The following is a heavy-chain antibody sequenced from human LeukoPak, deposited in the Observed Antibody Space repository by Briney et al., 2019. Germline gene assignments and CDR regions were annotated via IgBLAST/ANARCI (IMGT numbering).Heavy chain of an antibody. CDR1: GYSISSGYY. V-gene: IGHV4-38-2*01. CDR2: IYHSGST. D-gene: IGHD5-18*01. J-gene: IGHJ5*02. CDR3: ARGRKVYSYGPNWFDP. Sequence: PSETLSLTCVVSGYSISSGYYWGWIRQPPGKGLEWIGSIYHSGSTYYNPSLKSRVTISVDTSKNQFSLKLSSVTAADTAVYYCARGRKVYSYGPNWFDPWGQGTLVTVSS.